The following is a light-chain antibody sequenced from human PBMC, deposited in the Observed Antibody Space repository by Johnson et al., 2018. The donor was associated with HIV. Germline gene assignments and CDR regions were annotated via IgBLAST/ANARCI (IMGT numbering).Light chain of an antibody. CDR1: SSNIGTNS. CDR2: ENN. Sequence: QSVLTQPPSVSAAPGQKVTISCSGSSSNIGTNSVSWYQQLPGTAPRLLIYENNKRPSGIPDRFSGSKSGTSATLGITGLQTGDEADYYCGTWDSSLSVYVFGTGTKVTAL. V-gene: IGLV1-51*02. J-gene: IGLJ1*01. CDR3: GTWDSSLSVYV.